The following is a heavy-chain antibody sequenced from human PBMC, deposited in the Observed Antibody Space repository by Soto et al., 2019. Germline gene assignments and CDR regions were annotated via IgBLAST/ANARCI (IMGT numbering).Heavy chain of an antibody. J-gene: IGHJ4*02. Sequence: EVQLAESGGGLVQPGGSLRLSCAASGFTFSSYWMHWVRQAPGKGLVWVSRINSDGSSTSYADSVKGRFTISRDNAKNTLYLQMNSLRAEDTAVYYCAKYTSGTGGFDCWGQGTLVNVSS. CDR3: AKYTSGTGGFDC. D-gene: IGHD6-19*01. CDR1: GFTFSSYW. V-gene: IGHV3-74*01. CDR2: INSDGSST.